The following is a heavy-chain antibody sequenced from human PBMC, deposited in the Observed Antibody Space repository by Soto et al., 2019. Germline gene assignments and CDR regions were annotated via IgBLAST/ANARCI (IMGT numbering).Heavy chain of an antibody. V-gene: IGHV1-8*01. CDR2: MNPNSGNT. CDR1: GYTFTSYD. J-gene: IGHJ6*03. CDR3: AREVVVAAQRYYYYYMDV. Sequence: ASVKVSCKASGYTFTSYDINWVRQATGQGLEWMGWMNPNSGNTGYAQKFQGRVTMTRNTSISTAYMELSSLRSEDTAVYYCAREVVVAAQRYYYYYMDVWGKGTTVTVSS. D-gene: IGHD2-15*01.